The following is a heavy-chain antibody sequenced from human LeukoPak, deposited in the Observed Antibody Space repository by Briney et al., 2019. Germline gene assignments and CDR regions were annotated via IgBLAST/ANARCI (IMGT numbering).Heavy chain of an antibody. V-gene: IGHV3-7*01. J-gene: IGHJ6*02. CDR1: GFTFSSYW. CDR2: IKQDGSEK. D-gene: IGHD1-26*01. Sequence: GGSLTLSCAASGFTFSSYWMSWVRQAPGKGLEWVANIKQDGSEKYYVDSVKGRFTISRDNAKNSLYLQMNSLRAEDTAVYYCARSPGSWYYYYYGMDVWGQGTTVTVSS. CDR3: ARSPGSWYYYYYGMDV.